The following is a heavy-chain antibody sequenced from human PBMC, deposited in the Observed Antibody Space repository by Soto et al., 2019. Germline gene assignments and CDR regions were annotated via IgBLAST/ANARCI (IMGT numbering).Heavy chain of an antibody. CDR1: GFTFSSYG. Sequence: QVQLVESGGGVVQPGRSLRLSCAVSGFTFSSYGMHWVRQAPGKGLEWVASIWYEGNNKNYGDSVKGRFTISRDSSRNNLYLQMNSLRADDTAVYYCARQRGYYFGMDVWGQGTTVSVSS. CDR3: ARQRGYYFGMDV. CDR2: IWYEGNNK. J-gene: IGHJ6*02. V-gene: IGHV3-33*01.